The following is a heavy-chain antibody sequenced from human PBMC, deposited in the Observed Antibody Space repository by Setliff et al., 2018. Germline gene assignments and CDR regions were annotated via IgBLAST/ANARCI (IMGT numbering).Heavy chain of an antibody. CDR3: ARDLYNSGSDY. Sequence: ASVKVSCKASGYTFTGYYMHWVRQAPGQGLEWMGWINPNSGATNFAQKFQGRVTMTRDTSISPAYMDLRRLRSDDTAVYYCARDLYNSGSDYWGQGTLVTVSS. V-gene: IGHV1-2*02. CDR1: GYTFTGYY. J-gene: IGHJ4*02. CDR2: INPNSGAT. D-gene: IGHD6-25*01.